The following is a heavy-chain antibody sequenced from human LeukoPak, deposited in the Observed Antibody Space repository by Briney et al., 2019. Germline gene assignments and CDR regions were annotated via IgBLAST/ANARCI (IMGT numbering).Heavy chain of an antibody. CDR3: ATDLKGAAATPTVFDY. V-gene: IGHV1-24*01. D-gene: IGHD6-13*01. CDR1: GYTLTELS. CDR2: FDPEDGET. Sequence: ASVKVSCKVSGYTLTELSMHWVRQAPGKGLEWMGGFDPEDGETIYAQKFQGRVTMTEDTSTDTAYMELSSLRSEDTAVYHCATDLKGAAATPTVFDYWGQGTLVTVSS. J-gene: IGHJ4*02.